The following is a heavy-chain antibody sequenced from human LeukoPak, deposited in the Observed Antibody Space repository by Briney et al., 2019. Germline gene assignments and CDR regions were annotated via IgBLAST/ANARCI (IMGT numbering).Heavy chain of an antibody. CDR2: IRYTGTTK. CDR3: ANRPLIAVAGTDDY. Sequence: GGSLRLSCAASGFTFNNFGMHWVRQAPGKGLEWVAFIRYTGTTKYYADSVKGRFTISRDNSKNTLYLQMNSLRAEDTAVYYCANRPLIAVAGTDDYWGQGTLVTVSS. J-gene: IGHJ4*02. V-gene: IGHV3-30*02. D-gene: IGHD6-19*01. CDR1: GFTFNNFG.